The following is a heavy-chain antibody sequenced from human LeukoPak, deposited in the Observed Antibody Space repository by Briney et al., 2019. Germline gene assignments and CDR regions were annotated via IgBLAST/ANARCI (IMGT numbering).Heavy chain of an antibody. Sequence: SETLSLTRTVSGGSISSGSYYWSWIRQPAGKGLEWIGCIHTSGSTYYNPSLKSRVTISVDTSKNQFSLKLSSVTAADTAVYYCARFHYYDSSGYYGFRAFDVWGQGTMVTVSS. CDR3: ARFHYYDSSGYYGFRAFDV. CDR2: IHTSGST. D-gene: IGHD3-22*01. CDR1: GGSISSGSYY. J-gene: IGHJ3*01. V-gene: IGHV4-61*02.